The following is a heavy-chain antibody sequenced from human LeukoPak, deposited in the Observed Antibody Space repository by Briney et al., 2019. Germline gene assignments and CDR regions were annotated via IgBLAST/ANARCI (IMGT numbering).Heavy chain of an antibody. V-gene: IGHV3-30*02. CDR2: IRYNGNNQ. J-gene: IGHJ4*02. CDR3: AKLISPYDY. Sequence: GGSLRLSCAASGFTFNNYGMHWVRQAPGKGLEWVAFIRYNGNNQYYADSVKGRFTISRDNAKNSLYLQINSLRAEDTAVYYCAKLISPYDYWGQGTLVLVSS. CDR1: GFTFNNYG.